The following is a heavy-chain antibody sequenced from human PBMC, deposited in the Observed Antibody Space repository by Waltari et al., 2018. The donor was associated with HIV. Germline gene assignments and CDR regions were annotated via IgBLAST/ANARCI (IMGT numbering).Heavy chain of an antibody. CDR1: GFTFSSYW. Sequence: EVQLVESGGGLVQPGGSLRLSCAASGFTFSSYWMHWVRQAPGKGLVGVSRIHSDGSSTSYADFVKGRFTISRDNAKNTLYLQMNSLRAEDTAVYYCARREATVVRGVYYYGMDVWGQGTTVTVSS. CDR2: IHSDGSST. V-gene: IGHV3-74*01. D-gene: IGHD3-10*01. CDR3: ARREATVVRGVYYYGMDV. J-gene: IGHJ6*02.